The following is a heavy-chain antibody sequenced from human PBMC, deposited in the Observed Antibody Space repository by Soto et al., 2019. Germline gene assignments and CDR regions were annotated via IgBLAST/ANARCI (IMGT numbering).Heavy chain of an antibody. J-gene: IGHJ4*02. CDR3: TTYYFGSGSSRCFGY. CDR1: GFTFTNAW. Sequence: GGSLRLSCAASGFTFTNAWMNWVRQAPGKGLEWVGRIKSTTDGGTADYAAPVKGRFTISRDDSKNTLFLQMNSLKTEDTAVYYCTTYYFGSGSSRCFGYWGQGTLVTVSS. V-gene: IGHV3-15*07. D-gene: IGHD3-10*01. CDR2: IKSTTDGGTA.